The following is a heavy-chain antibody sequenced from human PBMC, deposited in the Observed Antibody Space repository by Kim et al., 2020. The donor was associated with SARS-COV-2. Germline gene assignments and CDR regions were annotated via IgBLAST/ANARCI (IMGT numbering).Heavy chain of an antibody. D-gene: IGHD2-15*01. V-gene: IGHV1-18*01. Sequence: ASVKVSCKASGYTFTSFAISWVRQAPGQGLEWMGWISAYNGNTNSAQKFQGRVTMTTDTSTTTAYMELRSLKYDDTAVYYCEKAGTDFVVASAAGYHYCYDVVVWAGDTTVTVSS. CDR1: GYTFTSFA. CDR2: ISAYNGNT. J-gene: IGHJ6*02. CDR3: EKAGTDFVVASAAGYHYCYDVVV.